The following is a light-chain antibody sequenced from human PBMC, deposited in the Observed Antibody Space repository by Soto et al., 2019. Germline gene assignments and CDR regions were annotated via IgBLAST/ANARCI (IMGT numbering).Light chain of an antibody. Sequence: EIVLTQSPGTLSLFPGERATLSCRATQSVSSNYLAWYQQKPGQAPRLLIYIASSRATGIPDRFSGSGSGTDFTLTISRLEPEDFAVYYCQQYGTSPWTYGQGTKVEIQ. CDR1: QSVSSNY. CDR2: IAS. V-gene: IGKV3-20*01. J-gene: IGKJ1*01. CDR3: QQYGTSPWT.